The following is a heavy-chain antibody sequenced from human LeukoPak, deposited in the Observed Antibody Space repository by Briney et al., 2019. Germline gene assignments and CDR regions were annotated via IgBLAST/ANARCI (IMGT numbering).Heavy chain of an antibody. J-gene: IGHJ4*02. CDR1: GGSFSGYY. V-gene: IGHV4-34*01. CDR2: INHSGST. D-gene: IGHD3-3*01. Sequence: KPSETLSLTCAVYGGSFSGYYWSWIRQPPGKGLEWIGEINHSGSTNYNPSLKSRVTISVDTSKNQFSLKLSSVTAADTAVYYCARRRIPVFGVVTPTVLDYWGQGTLVTVSS. CDR3: ARRRIPVFGVVTPTVLDY.